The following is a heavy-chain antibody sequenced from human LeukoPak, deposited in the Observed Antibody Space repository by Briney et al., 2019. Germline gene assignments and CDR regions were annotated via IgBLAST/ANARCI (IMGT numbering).Heavy chain of an antibody. Sequence: ASEKVSCKASGYTFTSYAMHWVRQAPGQRLEWMGWINAGNGNTKYSQKFQGRVTITRDTSASTAYMELSSLRSEDTAVYYCARETRRGSWFDPWGQGTLVTVSS. CDR3: ARETRRGSWFDP. J-gene: IGHJ5*02. V-gene: IGHV1-3*01. CDR2: INAGNGNT. D-gene: IGHD3-16*01. CDR1: GYTFTSYA.